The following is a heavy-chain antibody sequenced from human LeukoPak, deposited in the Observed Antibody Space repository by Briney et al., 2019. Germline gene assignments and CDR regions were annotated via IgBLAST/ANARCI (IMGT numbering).Heavy chain of an antibody. J-gene: IGHJ4*02. D-gene: IGHD1-26*01. CDR1: GFTFSSYA. CDR2: IYSGGST. V-gene: IGHV3-66*02. Sequence: GGSLRLSCAASGFTFSSYAMSWVRQAPGKGLEWVSVIYSGGSTYYADSVKGRFTISRDNSKNTLYLQMNSLRAEDTAVYYCASGRGLPFNYWGQGTLVTVSS. CDR3: ASGRGLPFNY.